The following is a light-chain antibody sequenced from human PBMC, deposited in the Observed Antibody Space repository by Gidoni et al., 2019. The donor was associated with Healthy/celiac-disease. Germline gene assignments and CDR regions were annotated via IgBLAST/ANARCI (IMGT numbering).Light chain of an antibody. CDR1: QSVLYSSNNKNY. CDR2: WAS. J-gene: IGKJ1*01. V-gene: IGKV4-1*01. Sequence: DIVMTLSPDSLAVSLGERATINCKSSQSVLYSSNNKNYLAWYQQKPGQPPKLLIYWASTRESGVPDRFSGSGSGTDFTLTISSLQAEDVAVYYCQQYYSTPRTFGQXTKVEIK. CDR3: QQYYSTPRT.